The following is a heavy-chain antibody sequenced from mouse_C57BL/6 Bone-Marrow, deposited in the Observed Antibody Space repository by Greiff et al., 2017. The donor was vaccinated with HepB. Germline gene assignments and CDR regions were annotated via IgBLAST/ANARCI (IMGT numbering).Heavy chain of an antibody. CDR1: GFTFSDYY. J-gene: IGHJ2*01. CDR2: INYDGSST. V-gene: IGHV5-16*01. D-gene: IGHD1-1*01. CDR3: ARDRDYGSLDY. Sequence: DVHLVESEGGLVQPGSSMKLSCTASGFTFSDYYMAWVRQVPEKGLEWVANINYDGSSTYYLDSLKSRFIISRDNAKNILYLQMSSLKSEDTATYYCARDRDYGSLDYWGQGTTLTVSS.